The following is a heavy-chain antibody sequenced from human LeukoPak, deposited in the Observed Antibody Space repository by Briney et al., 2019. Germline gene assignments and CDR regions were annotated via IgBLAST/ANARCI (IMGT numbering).Heavy chain of an antibody. V-gene: IGHV3-30*02. D-gene: IGHD5-18*01. Sequence: GGSLRLSCAASGFSFTSYGMHWVRQAPGKGLEWGAFIGYDDSNKYYADSAKGRFTISRENSKNTLYLQMNSLRPHDTGVYFCAKDQGYSQEYWGQGILVTVSS. J-gene: IGHJ4*02. CDR1: GFSFTSYG. CDR2: IGYDDSNK. CDR3: AKDQGYSQEY.